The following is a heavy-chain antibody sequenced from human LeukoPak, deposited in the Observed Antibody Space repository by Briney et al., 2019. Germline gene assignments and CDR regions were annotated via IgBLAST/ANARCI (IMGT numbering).Heavy chain of an antibody. CDR3: AKDDDWGRYKH. D-gene: IGHD3-16*01. CDR2: IRPSGGIT. Sequence: PGGSLRLSCAASGFTFSSHGMNWVRQAPGRGVEGVSGIRPSGGITYYTDSVKGRFTISRDNSKNTQSLQMNSLRAEDTAVYYCAKDDDWGRYKHWGQGTLVTVSS. CDR1: GFTFSSHG. V-gene: IGHV3-23*01. J-gene: IGHJ1*01.